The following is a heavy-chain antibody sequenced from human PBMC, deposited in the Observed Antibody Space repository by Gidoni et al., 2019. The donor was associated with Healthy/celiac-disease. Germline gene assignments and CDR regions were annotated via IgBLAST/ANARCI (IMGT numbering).Heavy chain of an antibody. CDR3: ARDCTSCFGSGWFDP. CDR2: INPNSGGT. CDR1: GYTFTGYY. J-gene: IGHJ5*02. V-gene: IGHV1-2*02. D-gene: IGHD2-2*01. Sequence: VLLVQAGAEVKKPGASVKVSCKASGYTFTGYYMHWVRQAPGQGLEWLGWINPNSGGTNYAKKFQGRVTMTRDTSISTAYRELSRLRSDDTAVYYCARDCTSCFGSGWFDPWGQGTLVTVSS.